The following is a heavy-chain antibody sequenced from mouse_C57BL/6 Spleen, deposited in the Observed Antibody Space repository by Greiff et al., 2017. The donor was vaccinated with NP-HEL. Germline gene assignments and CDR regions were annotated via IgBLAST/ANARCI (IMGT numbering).Heavy chain of an antibody. CDR3: ARFYWGYFDV. CDR2: INPNNGGT. J-gene: IGHJ1*03. D-gene: IGHD1-1*01. CDR1: GYTFTDYY. Sequence: EVKLQESGPELVKPGASVKISCKASGYTFTDYYMNWVKQSHGKSLEWIGDINPNNGGTSYNQKFKGKATLTVDKSSSTAYMELRSLTSEDSAVYYCARFYWGYFDVWGTGTTVTVSS. V-gene: IGHV1-26*01.